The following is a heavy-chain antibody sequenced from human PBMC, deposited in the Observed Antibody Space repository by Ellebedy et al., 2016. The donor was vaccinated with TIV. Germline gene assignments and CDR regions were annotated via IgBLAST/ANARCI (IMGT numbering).Heavy chain of an antibody. CDR2: INPNSGGT. V-gene: IGHV1-2*02. J-gene: IGHJ3*02. CDR3: ARVKEDSSGYYPGAYAFDI. CDR1: GYTFTGYY. Sequence: ASVKVSXXASGYTFTGYYMHWVRQAPGQGLEWMGWINPNSGGTNYAQKFQGRVTMTRDTSISTAYMELSRLRSDDTAVYYCARVKEDSSGYYPGAYAFDIWGQGTMVTVSS. D-gene: IGHD3-22*01.